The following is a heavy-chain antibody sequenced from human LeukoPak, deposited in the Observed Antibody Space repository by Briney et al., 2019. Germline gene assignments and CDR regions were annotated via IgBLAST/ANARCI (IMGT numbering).Heavy chain of an antibody. Sequence: GGSLRLSCAASGFTFSSYGMHWVRQAPGKGLEWVAFIRYDGSNKYYADSVKGRFTISRDNSKNTLYLQMNSLRAEDTAVYYCAKDAKVLYYYYMDVWGKGPRSPSP. CDR3: AKDAKVLYYYYMDV. J-gene: IGHJ6*03. CDR1: GFTFSSYG. CDR2: IRYDGSNK. V-gene: IGHV3-30*02.